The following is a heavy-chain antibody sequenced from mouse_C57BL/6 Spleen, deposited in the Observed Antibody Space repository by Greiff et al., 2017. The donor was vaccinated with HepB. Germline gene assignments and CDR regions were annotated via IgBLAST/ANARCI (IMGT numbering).Heavy chain of an antibody. V-gene: IGHV5-17*01. CDR2: ISSGSSTI. D-gene: IGHD1-1*01. Sequence: DVMLVESGGGLVKPGGSLKLSCAASGFTFSDYGMHWVRQAPEKGLEWVAYISSGSSTIYYADTVKGRFTISRENAKNTLFLPMTSLRSEDTAMYYCARSYYGSSAWFAYWGQGTLVTVSA. J-gene: IGHJ3*01. CDR3: ARSYYGSSAWFAY. CDR1: GFTFSDYG.